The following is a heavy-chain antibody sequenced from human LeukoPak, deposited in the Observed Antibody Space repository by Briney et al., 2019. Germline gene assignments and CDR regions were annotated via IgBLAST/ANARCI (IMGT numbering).Heavy chain of an antibody. J-gene: IGHJ1*01. CDR3: ARDWGDELLYFQH. CDR2: IIPMFGTS. V-gene: IGHV1-69*06. D-gene: IGHD1-26*01. Sequence: PGASVKVSCKASGYTFTGNYMHWVRQAPGQGLEWMGGIIPMFGTSKYAQKFQGRVTITADKSTSTAYMELRSLRSDDTAVYYCARDWGDELLYFQHWGQGTLVTVSS. CDR1: GYTFTGNY.